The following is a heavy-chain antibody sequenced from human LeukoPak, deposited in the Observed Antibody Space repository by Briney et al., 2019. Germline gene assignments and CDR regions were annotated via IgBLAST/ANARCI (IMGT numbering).Heavy chain of an antibody. V-gene: IGHV3-23*02. J-gene: IGHJ4*02. Sequence: PGGSLRLSCAASGFTFSSYAMSWVRQAPGKGLEWVSSIGSGGGTTYYGDSVKGRFTISRDNSKNTLYLQINSLRAEDTAVYYCAKDGVATNDLQPDYWGQGTLVTVSS. CDR3: AKDGVATNDLQPDY. CDR1: GFTFSSYA. CDR2: IGSGGGTT. D-gene: IGHD3/OR15-3a*01.